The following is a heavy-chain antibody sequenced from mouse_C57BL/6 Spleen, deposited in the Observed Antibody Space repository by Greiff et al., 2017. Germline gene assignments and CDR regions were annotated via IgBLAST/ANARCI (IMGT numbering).Heavy chain of an antibody. CDR3: ARSDGYYSYFDV. Sequence: EVMLVESGGGLVQPGGSLSLSCAASGFTFTDYYMSWVRQPPGKALEWLGFIRNKANGYTTEYSASVKGRFTISRDNSQSTLYLQMNALRAEDSATYYCARSDGYYSYFDVWGTGTTVTVSS. J-gene: IGHJ1*03. D-gene: IGHD2-3*01. CDR2: IRNKANGYTT. CDR1: GFTFTDYY. V-gene: IGHV7-3*01.